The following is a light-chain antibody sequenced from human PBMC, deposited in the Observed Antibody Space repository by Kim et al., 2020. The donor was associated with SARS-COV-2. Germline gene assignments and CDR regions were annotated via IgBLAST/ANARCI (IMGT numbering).Light chain of an antibody. V-gene: IGLV1-40*01. CDR3: QSYDNSLSGYV. CDR2: GNS. CDR1: ISNIGAGYD. J-gene: IGLJ6*01. Sequence: QRVTISCTWSISNIGAGYDVHWYQQLPATAPKLLIYGNSNLPSGVPDRFSGYKSDTSASLAITGLQAEDEADYYCQSYDNSLSGYVFGSGTKVTVL.